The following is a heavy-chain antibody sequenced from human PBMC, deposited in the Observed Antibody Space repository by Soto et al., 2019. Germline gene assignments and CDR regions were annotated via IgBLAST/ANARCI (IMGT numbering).Heavy chain of an antibody. J-gene: IGHJ6*03. Sequence: ASVKVSCKASGYTFTSYGISWVRQAPGQGLEWMGWISAYNGNTNYAQKLQGRVTMTTDTSTSTAYMELRSLRSDDTAVYYCARESYDYIWGSYRLNYYYYYMDVRGKGTTVTVSS. CDR3: ARESYDYIWGSYRLNYYYYYMDV. CDR2: ISAYNGNT. V-gene: IGHV1-18*01. CDR1: GYTFTSYG. D-gene: IGHD3-16*02.